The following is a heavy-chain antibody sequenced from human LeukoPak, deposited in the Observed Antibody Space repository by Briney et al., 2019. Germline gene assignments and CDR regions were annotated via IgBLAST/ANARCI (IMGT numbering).Heavy chain of an antibody. D-gene: IGHD3-10*01. CDR2: ISGSGGST. J-gene: IGHJ4*02. CDR1: GFTVSSNY. V-gene: IGHV3-23*01. CDR3: AKDFGIDY. Sequence: QTGGSLRLSCAASGFTVSSNYMSWVRQAPGKGLEWVSAISGSGGSTYYADSVKGRFTISRDNSKNTLYLQMNSLRAEDTAVYYCAKDFGIDYWGQGTLVTVSS.